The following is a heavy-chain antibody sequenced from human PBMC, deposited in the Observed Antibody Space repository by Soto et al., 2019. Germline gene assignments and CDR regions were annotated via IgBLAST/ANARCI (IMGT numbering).Heavy chain of an antibody. CDR1: GFSLRTYG. CDR3: ARDVVTAVAGSVNWFDP. V-gene: IGHV3-33*01. D-gene: IGHD6-19*01. CDR2: IWYDGTKK. J-gene: IGHJ5*02. Sequence: QSGGSLRLSCAASGFSLRTYGMQWVRRAPGKGLEWVAFIWYDGTKKFYANSVKGRSTISKDNSNNILYLQMSGLRAEDTAVYYCARDVVTAVAGSVNWFDPWGQGTLVTVSS.